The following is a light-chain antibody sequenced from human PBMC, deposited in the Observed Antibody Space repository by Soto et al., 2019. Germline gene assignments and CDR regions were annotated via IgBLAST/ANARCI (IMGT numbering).Light chain of an antibody. J-gene: IGKJ1*01. V-gene: IGKV3-15*01. CDR1: ESVSSN. CDR3: QQYNNWPRT. CDR2: GAS. Sequence: EIVMTQSPATLSVSPGERATLSCRASESVSSNLAWYQQKRGHAPILLIYGASSSATGSPARFSGSGSGTEFTLTISSLQSEDFAVYYCQQYNNWPRTFGQGTKVDIK.